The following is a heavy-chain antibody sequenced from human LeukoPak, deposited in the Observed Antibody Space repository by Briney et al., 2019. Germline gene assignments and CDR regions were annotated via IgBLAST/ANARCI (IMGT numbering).Heavy chain of an antibody. J-gene: IGHJ6*03. V-gene: IGHV4-30-4*08. CDR1: SASFSTGGFF. Sequence: SETLSLTCTVSSASFSTGGFFWTWIRQPPGKGLEWIGYIYYTGNTYYNSSLKSRVTISLDTSKDQFSLKLSSVTAADTAVYYCARRGRDKARLGYYYYYMDVWGKGTTVTVSS. CDR3: ARRGRDKARLGYYYYYMDV. D-gene: IGHD6-19*01. CDR2: IYYTGNT.